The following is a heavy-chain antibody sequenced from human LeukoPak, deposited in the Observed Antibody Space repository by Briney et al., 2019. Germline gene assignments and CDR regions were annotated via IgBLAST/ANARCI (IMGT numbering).Heavy chain of an antibody. V-gene: IGHV3-21*01. J-gene: IGHJ4*02. D-gene: IGHD3-10*01. CDR3: ARGPPYGLRSDFLDY. CDR2: ISSSSSYI. CDR1: GFTFSSYS. Sequence: GGSLRLSCAASGFTFSSYSMNWVRQAPGKGLEWVSSISSSSSYIYYADSVKGRFTISRDNAKKSVFLQMNSLRVEDTAVYYCARGPPYGLRSDFLDYWGQGILVIVSS.